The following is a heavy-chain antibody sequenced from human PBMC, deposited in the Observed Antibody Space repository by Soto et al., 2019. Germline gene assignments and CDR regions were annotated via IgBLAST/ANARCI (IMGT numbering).Heavy chain of an antibody. CDR1: GFSFSKYT. V-gene: IGHV5-51*01. Sequence: GECLKISCEGSGFSFSKYTVGWGGQIPGKGLEWMGIIHPGDSDTRYSPSFQGQVTISADKSISTAYLRWSSLKASDPAMYYCTLSYGASYYCYNGMDVWGQGTTVTVSS. D-gene: IGHD4-17*01. CDR2: IHPGDSDT. J-gene: IGHJ6*02. CDR3: TLSYGASYYCYNGMDV.